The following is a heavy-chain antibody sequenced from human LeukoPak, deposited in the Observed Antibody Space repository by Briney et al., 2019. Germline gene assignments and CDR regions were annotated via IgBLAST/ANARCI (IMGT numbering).Heavy chain of an antibody. D-gene: IGHD3-9*01. CDR3: ARDAIYYDILTVNWFDP. J-gene: IGHJ5*02. CDR1: GFTFSSYS. CDR2: ISSSSSYI. Sequence: GGSLRLSCAASGFTFSSYSMNWVRQAPGKGLEWVSSISSSSSYIYYADSVKGRFTISRDNAKNSLYLQMNSLRAEDTAVYYCARDAIYYDILTVNWFDPWGQGTLVTVSS. V-gene: IGHV3-21*01.